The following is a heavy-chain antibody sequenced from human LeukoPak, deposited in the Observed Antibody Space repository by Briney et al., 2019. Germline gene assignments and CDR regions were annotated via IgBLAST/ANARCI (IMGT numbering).Heavy chain of an antibody. J-gene: IGHJ5*02. D-gene: IGHD2-2*01. Sequence: PGGSLRLSCAASGFTFSDYYMSWVRQAPGKGLEWVSYISSSGSTIYYADSVKGRFTISRDNAKNSLYLQMNSLRAEDTAVYYCARDSALDDIVVVPAAIDWFDPWGQGTLVTVSS. V-gene: IGHV3-11*04. CDR1: GFTFSDYY. CDR2: ISSSGSTI. CDR3: ARDSALDDIVVVPAAIDWFDP.